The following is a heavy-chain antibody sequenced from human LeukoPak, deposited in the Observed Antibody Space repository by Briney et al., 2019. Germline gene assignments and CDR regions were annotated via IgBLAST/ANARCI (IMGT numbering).Heavy chain of an antibody. CDR3: AKFARGWSIDF. D-gene: IGHD6-19*01. CDR1: GLNFPSAW. V-gene: IGHV3-15*04. Sequence: PGGSLRLSCAVSGLNFPSAWMTWVRQAPGKGLEWVGRIESKAEGGTADYAAPVKGRFTISRDDSKNTLYLQMNSLKTEDTAVYYCAKFARGWSIDFWGQGNLVTVSS. CDR2: IESKAEGGTA. J-gene: IGHJ4*02.